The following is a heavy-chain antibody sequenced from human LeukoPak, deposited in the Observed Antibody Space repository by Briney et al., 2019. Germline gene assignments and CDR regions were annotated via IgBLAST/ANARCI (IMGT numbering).Heavy chain of an antibody. V-gene: IGHV4-39*01. D-gene: IGHD1-1*01. J-gene: IGHJ5*02. CDR1: GGSMNDFY. Sequence: SETLSLTCTVSGGSMNDFYWAWIRQPPGKGLEWIGSVYSRGSTYYNPSLQSRIIISVDTSKNQFSLILRFVTAADTSVYYCARSKTTIDDRLFDPWGQGTLVTVSS. CDR2: VYSRGST. CDR3: ARSKTTIDDRLFDP.